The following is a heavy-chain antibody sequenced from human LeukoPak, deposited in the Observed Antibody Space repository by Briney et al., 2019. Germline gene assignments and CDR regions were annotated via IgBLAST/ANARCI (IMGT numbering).Heavy chain of an antibody. CDR3: ARATRGGVGASSY. D-gene: IGHD1-26*01. CDR1: GFILSDYY. J-gene: IGHJ4*02. Sequence: GGSLRLSCRASGFILSDYYLSWIRQTPGKGLEWLSYINCSGSITDYADSVKGRFTISRDNAKNSVYLQMTSLRTEDTAVYYCARATRGGVGASSYWGQGTLVTVST. CDR2: INCSGSIT. V-gene: IGHV3-11*01.